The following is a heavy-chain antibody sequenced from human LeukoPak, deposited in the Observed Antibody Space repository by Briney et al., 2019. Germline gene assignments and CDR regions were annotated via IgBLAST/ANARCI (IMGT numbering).Heavy chain of an antibody. V-gene: IGHV1-2*02. CDR3: AKAKWLAHDAFDI. CDR1: GYTFTGYY. D-gene: IGHD6-19*01. Sequence: ASVKVTCKASGYTFTGYYMQWVRQAPGQGLEWMGWINPNSGGTNYAQKFQGRVTMTRDTSISTAYMELSRLRSDDTAVYYCAKAKWLAHDAFDIWGQGTMVTVSS. CDR2: INPNSGGT. J-gene: IGHJ3*02.